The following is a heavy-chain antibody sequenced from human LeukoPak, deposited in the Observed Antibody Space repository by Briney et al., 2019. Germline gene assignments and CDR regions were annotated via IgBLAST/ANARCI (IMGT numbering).Heavy chain of an antibody. CDR2: ISYDGSNK. CDR3: ARGYGNDY. V-gene: IGHV3-30-3*01. D-gene: IGHD1-1*01. CDR1: GFTFSSYA. Sequence: PGRSLRLSCAASGFTFSSYAMHWVRQAPGKGLEWVAVISYDGSNKYYADSVKGRFTISRDNSKNTLYLQMNSLRAEDTAVYYCARGYGNDYWGQGTLVTVSS. J-gene: IGHJ4*02.